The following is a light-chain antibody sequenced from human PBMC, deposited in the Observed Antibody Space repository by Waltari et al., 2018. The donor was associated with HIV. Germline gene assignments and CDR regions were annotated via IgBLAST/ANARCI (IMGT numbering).Light chain of an antibody. CDR3: CSFAGSYTWL. J-gene: IGLJ2*01. Sequence: QSALTQPRSVSGSPGQSVTISCTGTSSDVGGYNYVSWYQQLPGKAPKLMIYDLTERPSGVPDRFSGSKSGNTASRTISGLQAEEEADYYCCSFAGSYTWLFGGGTKLTVL. CDR2: DLT. V-gene: IGLV2-11*01. CDR1: SSDVGGYNY.